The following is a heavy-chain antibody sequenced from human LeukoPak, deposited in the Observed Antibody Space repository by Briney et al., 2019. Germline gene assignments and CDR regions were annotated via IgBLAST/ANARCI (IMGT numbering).Heavy chain of an antibody. CDR3: TTEGVGATRYYYYYYMDV. Sequence: IPGGSLRLSCAASGFTFSSYSMNWVRQAPGKGLEWVGRIKSKTDGGTTDYAAPVKGRFTISRDDSKNTLYLQMNSLKTEDTAVYYCTTEGVGATRYYYYYYMDVWGKGTTVTISS. D-gene: IGHD1-26*01. CDR2: IKSKTDGGTT. CDR1: GFTFSSYS. V-gene: IGHV3-15*01. J-gene: IGHJ6*03.